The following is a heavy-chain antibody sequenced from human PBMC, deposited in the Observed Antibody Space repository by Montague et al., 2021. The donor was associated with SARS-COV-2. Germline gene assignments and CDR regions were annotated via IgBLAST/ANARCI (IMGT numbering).Heavy chain of an antibody. D-gene: IGHD2-8*02. CDR2: VYSSDTS. V-gene: IGHV4-59*12. CDR3: ARGEADVITGGVRLGRFDP. J-gene: IGHJ5*02. CDR1: GGSISNYY. Sequence: SETLSLTCTVSGGSISNYYWSWIRQPPGQGLEWIGYVYSSDTSIYNPSLRSRVTISEDPSKNHISLRLSSVTAADTAVYYCARGEADVITGGVRLGRFDPWGQGILVTVSS.